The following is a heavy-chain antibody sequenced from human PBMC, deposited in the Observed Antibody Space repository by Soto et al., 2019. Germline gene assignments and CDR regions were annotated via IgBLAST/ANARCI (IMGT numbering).Heavy chain of an antibody. CDR2: TNEDGRST. CDR3: ARGWVERLPRQPPSDY. Sequence: EVQLVESGGGLVQPGGSLRLSCAASGISLSAYWMHWVRQVPGKGLEWIARTNEDGRSTSYMDSVKGRFTISRDNARDTLYLQMNSLRLEDTAVYYCARGWVERLPRQPPSDYWGQGTLVTVSS. J-gene: IGHJ4*02. CDR1: GISLSAYW. V-gene: IGHV3-74*01. D-gene: IGHD3-3*01.